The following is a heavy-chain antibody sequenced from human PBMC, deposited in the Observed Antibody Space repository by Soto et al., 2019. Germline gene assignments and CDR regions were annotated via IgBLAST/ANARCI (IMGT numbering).Heavy chain of an antibody. D-gene: IGHD6-13*01. CDR3: ASLGGSWYANFYFQH. CDR1: GFTFSNYA. V-gene: IGHV3-23*01. CDR2: ISGSGATT. J-gene: IGHJ1*01. Sequence: PGGSLRLSCAASGFTFSNYAMIWVRQAPGKGLEWVSVISGSGATTHYADSVKGRFTISRDNSKNSLYLQMNSLRAEDTAVYYYASLGGSWYANFYFQHWGQGTLVTVSS.